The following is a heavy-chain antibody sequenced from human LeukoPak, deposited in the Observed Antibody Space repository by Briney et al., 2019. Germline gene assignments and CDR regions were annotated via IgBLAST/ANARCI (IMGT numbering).Heavy chain of an antibody. J-gene: IGHJ5*02. D-gene: IGHD6-19*01. CDR1: GFTFSSYE. CDR3: ARDGGYSSGIQP. V-gene: IGHV3-48*03. CDR2: ISSSGSTI. Sequence: GGSLILSCAASGFTFSSYEMKWVRQAPGKGLEWVSYISSSGSTIYYADSVKGRFTISRDNAKNSLYLQMNSLRAEDTAVYYCARDGGYSSGIQPWGQGTLVTVSS.